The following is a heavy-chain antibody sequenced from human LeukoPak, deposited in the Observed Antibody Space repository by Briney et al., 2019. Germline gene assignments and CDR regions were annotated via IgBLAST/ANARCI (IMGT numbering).Heavy chain of an antibody. CDR1: GFTFSSYS. Sequence: PGGSLRLSCAASGFTFSSYSMNWVRQVPGKGLVWVSHIKYDGSATNYADSVKGRFTISRDNAKNTLYLQMNSLRAEDTAVYYCVSGSLQSGYNFDYWGQGALVTVSS. CDR3: VSGSLQSGYNFDY. V-gene: IGHV3-74*01. D-gene: IGHD3-3*01. CDR2: IKYDGSAT. J-gene: IGHJ4*02.